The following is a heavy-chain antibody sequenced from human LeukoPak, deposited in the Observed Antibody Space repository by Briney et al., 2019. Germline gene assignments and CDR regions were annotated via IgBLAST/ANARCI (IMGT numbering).Heavy chain of an antibody. D-gene: IGHD5-18*01. CDR3: AKDVDTATRDSYLDY. CDR1: GFTFSSYG. J-gene: IGHJ4*02. V-gene: IGHV3-21*05. Sequence: GGSLRLSCAASGFTFSSYGMNWVRQAPGKGLEWVSYINGGSDFIYYADSVKGRFTISRDNAKNTLYLQMNSLRAEDTAVYYCAKDVDTATRDSYLDYWGQGTLVTVSS. CDR2: INGGSDFI.